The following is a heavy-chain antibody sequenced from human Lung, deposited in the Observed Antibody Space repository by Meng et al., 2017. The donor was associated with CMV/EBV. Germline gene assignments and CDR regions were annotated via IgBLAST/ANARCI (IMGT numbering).Heavy chain of an antibody. J-gene: IGHJ6*02. CDR2: IHPHRGDT. V-gene: IGHV1-2*02. Sequence: SXXVSFQASVYTFTAHYFHWVRQAPGQGLEWMGWIHPHRGDTNYAQQFQGRVTLTRDTSINTGYMELTRLTSDDTAVYYCARDNNWGPDNWGQGTTVTVSS. CDR3: ARDNNWGPDN. D-gene: IGHD7-27*01. CDR1: VYTFTAHY.